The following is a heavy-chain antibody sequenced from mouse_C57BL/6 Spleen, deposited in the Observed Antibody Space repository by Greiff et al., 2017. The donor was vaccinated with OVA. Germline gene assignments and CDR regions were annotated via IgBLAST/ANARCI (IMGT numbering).Heavy chain of an antibody. J-gene: IGHJ4*01. Sequence: EVQLQESGAELVRPGASVKLSCTASGFTIKDDYMHWVKQRPEQGLEWIGWIDPENGDTEYASKFQGKATITADTSSNTAYLPLSSLTSEDTAVYYCAHYSNAYYAMDYWGQGTSVTVSS. CDR2: IDPENGDT. CDR3: AHYSNAYYAMDY. D-gene: IGHD2-5*01. CDR1: GFTIKDDY. V-gene: IGHV14-4*01.